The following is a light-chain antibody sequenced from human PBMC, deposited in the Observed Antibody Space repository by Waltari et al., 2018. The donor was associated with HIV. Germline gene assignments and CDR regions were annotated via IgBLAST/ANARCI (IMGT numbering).Light chain of an antibody. J-gene: IGLJ3*02. CDR1: GSDIGNYTL. CDR2: EVN. V-gene: IGLV2-23*02. CDR3: SSYAGSSTLWV. Sequence: QSALTQPASVSESPGQSITISCTGTGSDIGNYTLASCYQQYPGKAPKLIIYEVNKRPSGVSSRFSGSKSGNTASLTVSGLQAEDEADYYCSSYAGSSTLWVFGGGTQLTVL.